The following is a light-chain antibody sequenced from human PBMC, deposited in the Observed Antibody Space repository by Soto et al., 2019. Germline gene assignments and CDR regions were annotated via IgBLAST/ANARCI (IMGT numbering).Light chain of an antibody. CDR1: SSDVGGYNY. V-gene: IGLV2-14*01. CDR2: DVS. J-gene: IGLJ1*01. CDR3: SSYTRSSTHV. Sequence: QSALTQPASVSGSPGQSITISCTGTSSDVGGYNYVSWYQQHPGKAPKLMIYDVSNRPPGVSNRFSGSKSGNTASLTISGLQAEDEADYYCSSYTRSSTHVFGTGTKLTVL.